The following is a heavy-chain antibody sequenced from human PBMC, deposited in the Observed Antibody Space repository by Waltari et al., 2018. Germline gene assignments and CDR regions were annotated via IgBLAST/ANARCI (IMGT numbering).Heavy chain of an antibody. Sequence: QVQLVESGGGVVQPGRSLSLSCAASGFTFSSYAMHWVRQAPGKGLEWVAVISYDGSNKYYADSVKGRFTISRDNSKNTLYLQMNSLRAEDTAVYYCARGLGWLQLRHFDYWGQGTLVTVSS. CDR3: ARGLGWLQLRHFDY. J-gene: IGHJ4*02. D-gene: IGHD5-12*01. V-gene: IGHV3-30-3*01. CDR1: GFTFSSYA. CDR2: ISYDGSNK.